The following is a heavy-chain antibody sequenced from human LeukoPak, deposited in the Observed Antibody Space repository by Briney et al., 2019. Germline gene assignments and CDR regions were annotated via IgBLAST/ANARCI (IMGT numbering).Heavy chain of an antibody. Sequence: PGGSLRLSCAASGFTFSDYYMSWIRQAPGKGLEWVSYISSTGSTRYNADSVKGRFTISRYNAKNSLYLQMNSLRDEDTAVYYCARDPFWSGYPGGTGYFDYSGQGTPVTVSS. CDR2: ISSTGSTR. V-gene: IGHV3-11*01. CDR1: GFTFSDYY. J-gene: IGHJ4*02. D-gene: IGHD3-3*01. CDR3: ARDPFWSGYPGGTGYFDY.